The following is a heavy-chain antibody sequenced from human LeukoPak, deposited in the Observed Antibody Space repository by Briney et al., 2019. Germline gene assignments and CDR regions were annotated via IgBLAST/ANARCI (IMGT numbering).Heavy chain of an antibody. D-gene: IGHD2-2*02. Sequence: GESLKISCKGSGYSFTSYWIGWVRRMPGKGLEWMGIIYPGDSDTRYSPSFQGQVTISADKSISTAYLQWSSLKASDTAMYYCARPGGYCSSTSCYTGIYFDYWGQGTLVTVSS. J-gene: IGHJ4*02. CDR2: IYPGDSDT. CDR3: ARPGGYCSSTSCYTGIYFDY. CDR1: GYSFTSYW. V-gene: IGHV5-51*01.